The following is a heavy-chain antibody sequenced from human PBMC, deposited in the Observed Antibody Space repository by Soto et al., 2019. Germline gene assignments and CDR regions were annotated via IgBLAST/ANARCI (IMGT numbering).Heavy chain of an antibody. CDR2: IYYSGST. D-gene: IGHD1-1*01. V-gene: IGHV4-59*08. CDR1: GVSISSYY. CDR3: ARRYGYSFDY. J-gene: IGHJ4*02. Sequence: QVQLQESGPGLVKPSETLSLTCTVSGVSISSYYWSWIRQPPGKGLEWIGYIYYSGSTNYNPSLKSRVTISVDTSKNQFSLKLSSVTAADTAVYYCARRYGYSFDYWGQGTLVTVSS.